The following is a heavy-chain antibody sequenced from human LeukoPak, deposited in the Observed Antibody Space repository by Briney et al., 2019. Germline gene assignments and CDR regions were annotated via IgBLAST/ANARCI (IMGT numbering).Heavy chain of an antibody. CDR2: ISSSSSYI. Sequence: GGSLRLSCAASGLTFGRYWLTWVRQAPGKGLEWVSSISSSSSYIYYADSVKGRFTISRDNAKNSLYLQMNSLRAEDTAVYYCARPDYWGQGTLVTVSS. CDR1: GLTFGRYW. J-gene: IGHJ4*02. CDR3: ARPDY. V-gene: IGHV3-21*01.